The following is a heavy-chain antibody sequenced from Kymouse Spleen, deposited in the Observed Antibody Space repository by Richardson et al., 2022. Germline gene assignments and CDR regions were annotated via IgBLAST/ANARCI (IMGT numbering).Heavy chain of an antibody. D-gene: IGHD2-2*02. J-gene: IGHJ5*02. CDR1: GDSVSSNSAA. CDR2: TYYRSKWYN. CDR3: AREVL**YQLLFAGSTP. Sequence: QVQLQQSGPGLVKPSQTLSLTCAISGDSVSSNSAAWNWIRQSPSRGLEWLGRTYYRSKWYNDYAVSVKSRITINPDTSKNQFSLQLNSVTPEDTAVYYCAREVL**YQLLFAGSTPGAREPWSPSPQ. V-gene: IGHV6-1*01.